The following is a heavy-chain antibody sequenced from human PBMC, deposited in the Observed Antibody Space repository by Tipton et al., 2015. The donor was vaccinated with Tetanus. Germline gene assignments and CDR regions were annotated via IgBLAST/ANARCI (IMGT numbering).Heavy chain of an antibody. CDR3: ARGLGVDY. CDR2: IYSDGST. J-gene: IGHJ4*02. CDR1: GFTVSSYQ. V-gene: IGHV3-53*01. Sequence: SLRLSCAAFGFTVSSYQMTWVRQAPGKGLEWVSVIYSDGSTYYADSVKGRFTISRDNPKNTLSLQMNSLRAEDTAVYYCARGLGVDYWGQGTLVTVSS. D-gene: IGHD7-27*01.